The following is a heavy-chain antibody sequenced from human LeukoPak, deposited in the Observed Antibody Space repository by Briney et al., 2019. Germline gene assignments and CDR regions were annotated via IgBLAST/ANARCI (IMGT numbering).Heavy chain of an antibody. J-gene: IGHJ5*02. Sequence: SVKVSCKASGGTFSSYAISWVRQAPGQGLEWMGGIIPIFGTANYAQKFQGRVTITADESTSTAYMELSSLRSEDTAVYYCAIAGYYYDSSGYYYSNWFDPWGQGTLVTVSS. V-gene: IGHV1-69*13. D-gene: IGHD3-22*01. CDR3: AIAGYYYDSSGYYYSNWFDP. CDR1: GGTFSSYA. CDR2: IIPIFGTA.